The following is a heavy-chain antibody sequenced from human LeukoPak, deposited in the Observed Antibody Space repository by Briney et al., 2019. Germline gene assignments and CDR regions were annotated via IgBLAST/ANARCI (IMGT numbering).Heavy chain of an antibody. CDR3: ARVKQLVLRYMDV. CDR2: VSSSGSTI. D-gene: IGHD6-13*01. V-gene: IGHV3-48*03. J-gene: IGHJ6*03. Sequence: GGSLRLSCAASGFTFSSYEMNWVRQAPGKGLEWVSCVSSSGSTIYYADSVKGRFTISRDNAKNSLYLQMNSLRAEDTAIYYCARVKQLVLRYMDVWGKGTTVTISS. CDR1: GFTFSSYE.